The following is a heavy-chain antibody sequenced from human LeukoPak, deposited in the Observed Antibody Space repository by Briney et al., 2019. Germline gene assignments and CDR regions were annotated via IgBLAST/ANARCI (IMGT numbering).Heavy chain of an antibody. CDR2: VYPGDSDT. Sequence: GESLKISCQGSGYRFTSYWIGWARQMPGKGLEWMGIVYPGDSDTRYSPSFQGQVTISADKSISTAYLQWSSLKASDTAIYYCAREQRYLWFGEGKGNWFDPWGQGTLVTVSS. D-gene: IGHD3-10*01. CDR3: AREQRYLWFGEGKGNWFDP. J-gene: IGHJ5*02. CDR1: GYRFTSYW. V-gene: IGHV5-51*01.